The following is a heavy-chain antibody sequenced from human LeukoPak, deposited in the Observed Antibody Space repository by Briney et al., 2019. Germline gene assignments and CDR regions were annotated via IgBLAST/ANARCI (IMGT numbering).Heavy chain of an antibody. D-gene: IGHD2-8*01. V-gene: IGHV1-69*08. CDR1: GDTFTDDT. CDR2: IIAILGTP. J-gene: IGHJ4*02. Sequence: GASLKVSCKASGDTFTDDTINWVRQAPGQRLEWMGRIIAILGTPKYAQKFHGRLTITSQKTSNTTYIPLSSLTSEHPAVPYFTRPGTYFDSWGQGTMAADSS. CDR3: TRPGTYFDS.